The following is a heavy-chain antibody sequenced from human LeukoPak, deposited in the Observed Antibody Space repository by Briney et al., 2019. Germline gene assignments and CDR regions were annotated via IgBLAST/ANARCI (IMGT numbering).Heavy chain of an antibody. V-gene: IGHV6-1*01. J-gene: IGHJ3*02. CDR1: GDSVSSNSVA. Sequence: SQTLSLTCAISGDSVSSNSVAWNWIRQSPSRGLEWLGRTFYRSKWYNDYAVSVKSRIAINPDTSKNQFSLQLNSVTPEDTAVYYCARDGGWAGFDIWGQGTMVTVSS. CDR3: ARDGGWAGFDI. D-gene: IGHD6-19*01. CDR2: TFYRSKWYN.